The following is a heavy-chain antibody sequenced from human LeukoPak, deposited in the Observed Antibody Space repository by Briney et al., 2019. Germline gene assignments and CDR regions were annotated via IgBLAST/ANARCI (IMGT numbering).Heavy chain of an antibody. V-gene: IGHV4-59*08. D-gene: IGHD4-17*01. Sequence: SETLSLTCTASGGSISGDHWNWIRQPPGKGLEWIGNIYYSGNTNYNPSLKSRVTISVDTSKNQFSLKLSSVTAADTAVYYCARATYGDYYNGLDVWGQGTTVTVSS. CDR1: GGSISGDH. J-gene: IGHJ6*02. CDR2: IYYSGNT. CDR3: ARATYGDYYNGLDV.